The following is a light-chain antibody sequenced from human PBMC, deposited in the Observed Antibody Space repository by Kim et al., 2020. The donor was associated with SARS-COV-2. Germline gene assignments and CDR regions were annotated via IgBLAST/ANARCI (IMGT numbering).Light chain of an antibody. CDR2: GAS. CDR1: QSVSSSY. J-gene: IGKJ1*01. V-gene: IGKV3-20*01. CDR3: QQYGNSPHT. Sequence: PGERATLSCRASQSVSSSYLAWYQQKPGQAPRLLIYGASSRATGVPDRFSGSGSGTDITLTITRLEPEDFAVYYCQQYGNSPHTFGQGTKVDIK.